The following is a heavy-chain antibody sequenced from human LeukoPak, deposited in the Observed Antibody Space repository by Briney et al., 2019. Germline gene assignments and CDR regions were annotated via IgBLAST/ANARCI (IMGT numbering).Heavy chain of an antibody. Sequence: AGGSLRLSCAASGFTFSSYAMSWVRQAPGKGLEWVANIKQDGSEKYYVDSVKGRFTISRDNAKNSLYLQMNSLRAEDTAVYYCARVWYYYDSSGDAFDIWGQGTMVTVSS. V-gene: IGHV3-7*01. J-gene: IGHJ3*02. D-gene: IGHD3-22*01. CDR2: IKQDGSEK. CDR3: ARVWYYYDSSGDAFDI. CDR1: GFTFSSYA.